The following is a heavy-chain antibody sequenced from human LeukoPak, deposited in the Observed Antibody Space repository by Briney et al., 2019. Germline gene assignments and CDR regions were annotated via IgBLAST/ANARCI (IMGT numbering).Heavy chain of an antibody. CDR2: IYYSGST. V-gene: IGHV4-39*07. Sequence: PSETLSLTCTVSGGSISSSSYYWGWLRQPPGKGLEWIGSIYYSGSTYYNPSLKSRVTISVDTSKNQFSLQLNSVTPEDTAVYYCARDNNNDYVFDYWGQGTLVTVSS. J-gene: IGHJ4*02. D-gene: IGHD3-16*01. CDR1: GGSISSSSYY. CDR3: ARDNNNDYVFDY.